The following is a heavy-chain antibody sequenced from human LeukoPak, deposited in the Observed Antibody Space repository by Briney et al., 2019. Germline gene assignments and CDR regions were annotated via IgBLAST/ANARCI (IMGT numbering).Heavy chain of an antibody. CDR3: ARDRHEPGP. CDR1: GYSINSAFY. CDR2: IFHSGIT. J-gene: IGHJ3*01. V-gene: IGHV4-38-2*02. D-gene: IGHD1-14*01. Sequence: SETLSLTCTVSGYSINSAFYWGWIRQPPGKGLEWIGSIFHSGITYYNPSLKSRVTISVDTSKNQFSLKLTSVTAADTAMYYCARDRHEPGPWGPGTMVTVSS.